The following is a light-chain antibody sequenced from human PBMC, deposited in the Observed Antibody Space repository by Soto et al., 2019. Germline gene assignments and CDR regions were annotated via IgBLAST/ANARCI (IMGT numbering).Light chain of an antibody. Sequence: QSALTQPASVSGSPGQSITISCTGASSDVGGYNYVSWYEHHAGKAAKLMIYEVSNRPSGVSNRFSGSKSGNTASLTISGLQAEDEADYYCSSYTSSSTLDVVFGGGTKLTVL. CDR2: EVS. J-gene: IGLJ2*01. CDR3: SSYTSSSTLDVV. V-gene: IGLV2-14*01. CDR1: SSDVGGYNY.